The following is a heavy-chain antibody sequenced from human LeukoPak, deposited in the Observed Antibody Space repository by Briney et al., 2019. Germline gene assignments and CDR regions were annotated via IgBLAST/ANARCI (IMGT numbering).Heavy chain of an antibody. Sequence: ASVKVSCKASGYTFTSYGISWVRQARGQGLEWMGWISAYNGNTNYAQKLQGRVTMTTDTSTSTAYMELRSLRSDDTAVYYCARIYYYDSSGYPDYWGQGTLVTVSS. CDR2: ISAYNGNT. CDR1: GYTFTSYG. V-gene: IGHV1-18*01. J-gene: IGHJ4*02. CDR3: ARIYYYDSSGYPDY. D-gene: IGHD3-22*01.